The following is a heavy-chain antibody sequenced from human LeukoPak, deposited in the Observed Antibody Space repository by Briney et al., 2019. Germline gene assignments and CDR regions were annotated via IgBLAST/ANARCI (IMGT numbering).Heavy chain of an antibody. Sequence: ASVKVSCKASGYAFTGYYMHWVRQAPGQGLEWMGWINPNSGGTNYAQKFQGRATITADKSTSTAYMELSSLRSEDTAVYYCARGEGSYSLDYWGQGTLVTVSS. V-gene: IGHV1-2*02. D-gene: IGHD1-26*01. CDR1: GYAFTGYY. J-gene: IGHJ4*02. CDR2: INPNSGGT. CDR3: ARGEGSYSLDY.